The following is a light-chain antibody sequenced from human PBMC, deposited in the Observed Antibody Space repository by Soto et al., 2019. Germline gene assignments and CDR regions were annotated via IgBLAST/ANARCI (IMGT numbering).Light chain of an antibody. CDR1: SSDVGSYNL. CDR3: CSYAGSSTS. CDR2: EVS. J-gene: IGLJ1*01. V-gene: IGLV2-23*02. Sequence: QSVLTQPAPVTGSPGQSITISCTGTSSDVGSYNLVSWYQQHPGKAPKLMIYEVSKRPSGVSNRFSGSKSGNTASLTISGLQAEDEADYYCCSYAGSSTSFGTGTKVTVL.